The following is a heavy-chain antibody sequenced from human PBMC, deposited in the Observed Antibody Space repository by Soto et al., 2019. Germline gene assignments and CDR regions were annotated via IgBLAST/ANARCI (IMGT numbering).Heavy chain of an antibody. D-gene: IGHD3-9*01. J-gene: IGHJ6*02. CDR2: INHSGST. CDR1: GGPFSVYY. V-gene: IGHV4-34*01. Sequence: NHSETLSLTCAVYGGPFSVYYWTWIRQPPGKGLEWTGEINHSGSTNYNPPLKSRVTISVDTSKNQFSLKLSSVTAADTAVYYCARGRHILTGYYRDLNYGMDVWGPGTTVTVSS. CDR3: ARGRHILTGYYRDLNYGMDV.